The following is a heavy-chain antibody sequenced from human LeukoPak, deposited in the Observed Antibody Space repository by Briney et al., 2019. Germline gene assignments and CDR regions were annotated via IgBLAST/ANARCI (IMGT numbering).Heavy chain of an antibody. CDR3: AREDGSGSYISY. J-gene: IGHJ4*02. V-gene: IGHV4-31*03. D-gene: IGHD3-10*01. Sequence: PSGTLSLTCTVSGGSISSGGYYWSWIRQHPGKGLEWIGYIYYSGSTYYNPSLKSRVTISVDTSKNQFSLKLSSVTAADTAVYYCAREDGSGSYISYWGQGTLVTVSS. CDR2: IYYSGST. CDR1: GGSISSGGYY.